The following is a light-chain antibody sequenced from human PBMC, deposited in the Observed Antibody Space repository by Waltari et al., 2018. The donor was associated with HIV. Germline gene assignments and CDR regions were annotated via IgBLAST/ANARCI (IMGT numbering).Light chain of an antibody. Sequence: AVTQPASVSGLPGQSTTISCTGGDSDVGLYTFVSWSQQHSGKPPKLILFDVDSRASGVSDRFSGSMSGNTASLTISGLRAEDEAHYYCASFTGDNTVMFGGGTEVTVL. CDR2: DVD. CDR3: ASFTGDNTVM. V-gene: IGLV2-14*03. CDR1: DSDVGLYTF. J-gene: IGLJ3*02.